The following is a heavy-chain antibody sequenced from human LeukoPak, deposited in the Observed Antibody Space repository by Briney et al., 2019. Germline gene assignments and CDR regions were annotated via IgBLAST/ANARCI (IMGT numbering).Heavy chain of an antibody. Sequence: GGSLRLSCAASGFSFSDRYMTWIRQAPGKGLEWLSYISNSGGTTNYADSVKGRFTVSRDNAKNSLFLQMNSLRAEDTAVYYCARTARLLDYWGQGTLVTVSS. CDR1: GFSFSDRY. D-gene: IGHD2-21*02. J-gene: IGHJ4*02. V-gene: IGHV3-11*01. CDR2: ISNSGGTT. CDR3: ARTARLLDY.